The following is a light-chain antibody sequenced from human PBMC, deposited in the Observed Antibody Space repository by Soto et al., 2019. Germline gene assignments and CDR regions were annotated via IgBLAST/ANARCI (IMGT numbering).Light chain of an antibody. CDR1: QSVNSR. CDR3: QQYNGSPIT. J-gene: IGKJ5*01. Sequence: EILLTQSPANVSLSPGERATLSCMASQSVNSRLAWYQQKPGQAPRLLISGASSRATGIPDRFSGSGSGTDFTLTISRLEPEDFALYYCQQYNGSPITFGQGTRLEI. V-gene: IGKV3-20*01. CDR2: GAS.